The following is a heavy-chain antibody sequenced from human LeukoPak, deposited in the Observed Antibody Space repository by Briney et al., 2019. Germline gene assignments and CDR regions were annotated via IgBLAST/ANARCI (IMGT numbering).Heavy chain of an antibody. CDR1: GFSFSTYA. Sequence: GGSLRLSCVASGFSFSTYAMSWVRQAPGKGLEWVSGISGSAGSAYYADSVKGRFTISRDNSKNTLYLQMHSLRAAATAVYYCAKELSASSHPFFDHWGQGTLVTVSS. J-gene: IGHJ4*02. D-gene: IGHD3-16*02. CDR2: ISGSAGSA. V-gene: IGHV3-23*01. CDR3: AKELSASSHPFFDH.